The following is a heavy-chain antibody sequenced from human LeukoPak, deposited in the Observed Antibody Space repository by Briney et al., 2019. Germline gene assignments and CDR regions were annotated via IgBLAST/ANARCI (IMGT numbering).Heavy chain of an antibody. Sequence: GGSLRLFCAASGFIFSDYYTRWIRQAPGGGLGWDSYISSSGSTIYYADSVKGRFTISRDNSKNSLYLQMNSLRAEDTAVYYCAKNGGHPTENYYMDVWGKGTTVTVSS. CDR2: ISSSGSTI. D-gene: IGHD4-17*01. J-gene: IGHJ6*03. CDR1: GFIFSDYY. CDR3: AKNGGHPTENYYMDV. V-gene: IGHV3-11*01.